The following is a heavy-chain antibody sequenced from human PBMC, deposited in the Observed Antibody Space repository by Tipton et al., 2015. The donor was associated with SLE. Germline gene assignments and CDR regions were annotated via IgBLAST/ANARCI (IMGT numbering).Heavy chain of an antibody. V-gene: IGHV4-59*11. CDR1: GASISSHY. CDR3: ARAKRSSTTWGYWFDP. Sequence: TLSLTCTVSGASISSHYWNWIRQPPGKGLEWIGNIYNNGNTNYNPSLKSRVTISVDTSRNQFCLKLSSVTAADAALYYCARAKRSSTTWGYWFDPWGQGTLASVFS. CDR2: IYNNGNT. D-gene: IGHD2-2*01. J-gene: IGHJ5*02.